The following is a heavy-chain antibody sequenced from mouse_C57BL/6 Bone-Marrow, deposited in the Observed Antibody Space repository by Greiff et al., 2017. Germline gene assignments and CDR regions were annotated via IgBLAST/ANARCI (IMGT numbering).Heavy chain of an antibody. CDR2: ICNKANNHAT. CDR1: GFTFSDAW. D-gene: IGHD2-3*01. CDR3: TMRLLHAMDY. J-gene: IGHJ4*01. V-gene: IGHV6-6*01. Sequence: EVKLQESGGGLVQPGGSMKLSCAASGFTFSDAWMDWVRQSPEKGLEWVAEICNKANNHATYYAESVKGRFTISSDDSKSSVYLPMNSLRAEDSGIYYCTMRLLHAMDYWGQGTSVTVSS.